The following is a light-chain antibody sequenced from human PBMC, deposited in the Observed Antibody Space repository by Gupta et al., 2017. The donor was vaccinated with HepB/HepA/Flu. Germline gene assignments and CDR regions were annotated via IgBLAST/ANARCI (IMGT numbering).Light chain of an antibody. J-gene: IGKJ4*01. V-gene: IGKV3-11*01. Sequence: ELVLTQPPATLSFSPGDRATLSCRASQSVSSYLAWYQQKPGQAPRLLIYEASNRATGIPARFSGSGSGTDFTLTISSLEPEDFAVYYCQQRSNWLTFGGGTKVEIK. CDR3: QQRSNWLT. CDR1: QSVSSY. CDR2: EAS.